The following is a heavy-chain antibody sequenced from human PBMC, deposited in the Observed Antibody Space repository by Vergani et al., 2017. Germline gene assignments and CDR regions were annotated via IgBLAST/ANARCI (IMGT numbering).Heavy chain of an antibody. CDR2: IKSKTDGGTT. J-gene: IGHJ4*02. Sequence: EVQLVESGGGLVKPGGSLRLSCAASGFTFSNAWMSWVRQAPGKGLEWVGRIKSKTDGGTTDYAAPVKGRFTISRDDSKNTLYLQMNSLKTEDTAVYYCTTLVLVVSKALASWGQGTLVTVSS. V-gene: IGHV3-15*01. D-gene: IGHD3-22*01. CDR1: GFTFSNAW. CDR3: TTLVLVVSKALAS.